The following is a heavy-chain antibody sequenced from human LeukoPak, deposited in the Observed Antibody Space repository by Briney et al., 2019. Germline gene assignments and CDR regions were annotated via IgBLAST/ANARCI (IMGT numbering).Heavy chain of an antibody. CDR1: GYSFTSYW. CDR3: ARQYCSGGSCYSSAAFDI. J-gene: IGHJ3*02. CDR2: IDPSDSYT. D-gene: IGHD2-15*01. Sequence: GESLKISWKGSGYSFTSYWISWVRQMPGKGLEWMGRIDPSDSYTNYSPSFQGHVTISADKSISTAYLQWSSLKASDTAMYYCARQYCSGGSCYSSAAFDIWGQGTMVTVSS. V-gene: IGHV5-10-1*01.